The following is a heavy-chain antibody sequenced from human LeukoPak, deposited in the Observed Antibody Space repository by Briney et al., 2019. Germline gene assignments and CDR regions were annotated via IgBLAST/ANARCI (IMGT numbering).Heavy chain of an antibody. CDR2: IYYSGST. CDR3: ARGGRSGSHDY. CDR1: GGSISSGGYY. Sequence: PSQTLSLTCTVPGGSISSGGYYWSWIRQHPGKGLEWIGYIYYSGSTYYNPSLKSRVTISVDTSKNQFSLKLSSVTAADTAVYYCARGGRSGSHDYWGQGTLVTVSS. D-gene: IGHD3-10*01. J-gene: IGHJ4*02. V-gene: IGHV4-31*03.